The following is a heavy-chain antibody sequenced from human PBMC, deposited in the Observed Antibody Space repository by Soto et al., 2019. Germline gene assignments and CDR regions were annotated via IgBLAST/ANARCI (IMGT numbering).Heavy chain of an antibody. CDR2: IIPIFGTA. CDR1: GGTFSSYA. V-gene: IGHV1-69*06. J-gene: IGHJ6*02. Sequence: ASVKVSCKASGGTFSSYAISWVRQAPGQGLEWMGGIIPIFGTANYAQKFQGRVTITADKSTSTAYMELSSLRSEDTAVYYCATCYGSGICMDVWGQGTTVTVS. CDR3: ATCYGSGICMDV. D-gene: IGHD3-10*01.